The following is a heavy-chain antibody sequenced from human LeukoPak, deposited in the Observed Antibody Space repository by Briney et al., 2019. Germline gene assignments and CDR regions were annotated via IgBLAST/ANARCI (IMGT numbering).Heavy chain of an antibody. CDR2: MNPNSGNT. Sequence: ASVKVSCKASGYTFTSYDINWVRQAPGQGLEWMGWMNPNSGNTGYAQKFQGRVSMTRNTYITTAYMELSSLRSEDTAVYYCARVEYNSGYSHVYWGQGTLVTVSS. D-gene: IGHD3-22*01. CDR1: GYTFTSYD. J-gene: IGHJ4*02. CDR3: ARVEYNSGYSHVY. V-gene: IGHV1-8*01.